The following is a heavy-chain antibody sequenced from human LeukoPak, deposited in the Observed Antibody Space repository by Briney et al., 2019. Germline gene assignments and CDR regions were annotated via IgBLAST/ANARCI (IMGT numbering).Heavy chain of an antibody. CDR1: GYTLTELS. CDR2: FDPEDGET. D-gene: IGHD3-22*01. J-gene: IGHJ4*02. V-gene: IGHV1-24*01. CDR3: ATGSTYYDSSGSIVDY. Sequence: GASVKVSCKVSGYTLTELSMHWVRQAPGKGLEWMGGFDPEDGETIYAQKFQGRVTMTEDTSTDTAYMELSSLRSEDKAVYYCATGSTYYDSSGSIVDYWGQGTLVTVSS.